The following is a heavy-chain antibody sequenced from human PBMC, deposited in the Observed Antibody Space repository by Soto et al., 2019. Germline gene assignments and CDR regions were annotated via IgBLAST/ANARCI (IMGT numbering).Heavy chain of an antibody. V-gene: IGHV3-23*01. CDR2: ISGSGGST. CDR3: AKDQGSSWYEIDY. J-gene: IGHJ4*02. CDR1: GVTFSNYA. Sequence: PGGSLRLSCAASGVTFSNYAVTWVRQAPGKGLEWVSTISGSGGSTYYADSVKGRFTISRDNSKNTLYLQMNSLRAEDTAVYYCAKDQGSSWYEIDYWSQGTLVTVSS. D-gene: IGHD6-13*01.